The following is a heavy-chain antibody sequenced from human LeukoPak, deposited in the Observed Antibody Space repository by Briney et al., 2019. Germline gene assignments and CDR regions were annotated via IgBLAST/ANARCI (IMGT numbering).Heavy chain of an antibody. Sequence: QAGGSLRLSCAASGFTFSSYSMYWVRQAPEKGLEWVSYISSSSSTIYYADSVKGRFTISRDNAKNSLYLQMNSLRAEDTAVYYCARDAPNYDFWSGYRPYYYYYMDVWGKGTTVTVSS. J-gene: IGHJ6*03. CDR2: ISSSSSTI. V-gene: IGHV3-48*04. CDR3: ARDAPNYDFWSGYRPYYYYYMDV. CDR1: GFTFSSYS. D-gene: IGHD3-3*01.